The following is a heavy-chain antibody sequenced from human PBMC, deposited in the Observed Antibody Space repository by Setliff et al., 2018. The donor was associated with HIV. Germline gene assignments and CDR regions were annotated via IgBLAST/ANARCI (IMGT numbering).Heavy chain of an antibody. Sequence: SETLSLTCAVYGGSFSGYYWSWIRQPPGKGLEWIGEINHSGSTNYNMSLWSRVIISLDASRNQFSLELISVTAADTAVYYCAGGPGTTSIDYWAQGTLVTVSS. CDR3: AGGPGTTSIDY. V-gene: IGHV4-34*01. CDR2: INHSGST. J-gene: IGHJ4*02. D-gene: IGHD1-26*01. CDR1: GGSFSGYY.